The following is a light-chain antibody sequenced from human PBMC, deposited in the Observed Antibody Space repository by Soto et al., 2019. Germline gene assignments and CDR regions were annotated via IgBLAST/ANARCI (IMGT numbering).Light chain of an antibody. CDR2: SNN. J-gene: IGLJ2*01. CDR1: SSNIGDNT. Sequence: QSVLTQPPSASGTPGQRVTISCSGSSSNIGDNTVNWYQQLPGTAPKLLIYSNNQRPSGVPDRFSGSKSGTSASLAISGLQSEDEADYYCAAWDDTLIGRVFGGGTKLTVL. V-gene: IGLV1-44*01. CDR3: AAWDDTLIGRV.